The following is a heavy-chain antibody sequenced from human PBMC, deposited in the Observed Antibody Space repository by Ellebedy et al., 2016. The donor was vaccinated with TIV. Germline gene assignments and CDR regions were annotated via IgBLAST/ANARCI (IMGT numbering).Heavy chain of an antibody. D-gene: IGHD3-22*01. CDR3: ARGRQYSHSSGYYLDY. CDR1: GGSFSGYY. CDR2: INQSGST. Sequence: SETLSLTXAVYGGSFSGYYWSWIRQPPGKGLEWIGEINQSGSTNHNPSLKSRVTISADTPKNQFSLKLSSLTAADTAVYYCARGRQYSHSSGYYLDYWGQGPLVTVSS. V-gene: IGHV4-34*01. J-gene: IGHJ4*02.